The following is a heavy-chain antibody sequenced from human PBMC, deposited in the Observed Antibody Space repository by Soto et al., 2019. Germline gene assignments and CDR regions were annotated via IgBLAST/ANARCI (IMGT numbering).Heavy chain of an antibody. Sequence: PSETLSLTCAVSGGSISSGAYYWSWIRQPPGKGQVWIGYIYHSGSTYYNPSHKSLVTLSVDRSKNQFSLKLSTVTAADTAVYFCDRVQNSSWYGDGAPRYYFDYWGQGTLVTVSS. CDR1: GGSISSGAYY. CDR3: DRVQNSSWYGDGAPRYYFDY. D-gene: IGHD6-13*01. CDR2: IYHSGST. V-gene: IGHV4-30-2*01. J-gene: IGHJ4*02.